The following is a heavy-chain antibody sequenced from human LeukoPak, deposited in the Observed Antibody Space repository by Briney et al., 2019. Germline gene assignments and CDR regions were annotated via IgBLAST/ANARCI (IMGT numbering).Heavy chain of an antibody. V-gene: IGHV4-59*01. D-gene: IGHD3-10*01. Sequence: SETLSLTCTVSGGSISSYYWSWIRQPPGKGLEWIGYIYYSGSTNYNPSLKSRVTISVDTSKNQFSLKLSSVTAADTAVYYCARVTGSYYYYYYMDVWGKGTTVTVSS. CDR2: IYYSGST. J-gene: IGHJ6*03. CDR3: ARVTGSYYYYYYMDV. CDR1: GGSISSYY.